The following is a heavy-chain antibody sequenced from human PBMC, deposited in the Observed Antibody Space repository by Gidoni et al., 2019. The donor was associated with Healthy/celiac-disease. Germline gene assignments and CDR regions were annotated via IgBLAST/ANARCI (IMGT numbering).Heavy chain of an antibody. V-gene: IGHV3-7*01. Sequence: EVQLVESGGGLVQPGGSLRLPCAASGVTFTTYWMSWVRQAPGKGLEWVANIRQDGSEKNYVDSVKGRFTISRDNAKNSLYLQINSLRAEDTAVYYCARSGYSSSWYFDYWGQGTLVTVSS. CDR3: ARSGYSSSWYFDY. CDR1: GVTFTTYW. J-gene: IGHJ4*02. CDR2: IRQDGSEK. D-gene: IGHD6-13*01.